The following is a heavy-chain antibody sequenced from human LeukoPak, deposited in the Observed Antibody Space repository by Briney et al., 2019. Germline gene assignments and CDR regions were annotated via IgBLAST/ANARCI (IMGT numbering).Heavy chain of an antibody. Sequence: SETLSITCGGSGGSFSGYYWSWIRQRPGKGLEWIGEINHSGSTNYNPSLKSRVTISVDTSKNQFSLKLSSVTAADTAVYYCARARDGYNFDYWGQGTLATVSS. V-gene: IGHV4-34*01. CDR1: GGSFSGYY. CDR3: ARARDGYNFDY. CDR2: INHSGST. D-gene: IGHD5-24*01. J-gene: IGHJ4*02.